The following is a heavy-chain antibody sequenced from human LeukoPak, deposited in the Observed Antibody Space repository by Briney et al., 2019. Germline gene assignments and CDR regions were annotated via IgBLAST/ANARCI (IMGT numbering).Heavy chain of an antibody. CDR1: GGSISAFY. CDR2: IYHSGST. CDR3: ARVRNGDSPYYYYYMDV. Sequence: PSETLSLTCTISGGSISAFYWSWIRQPPGKGLEWIGNIYHSGSTNYNPSLKSRVTISVDTSKNQFSLKLSSVTAADTAVYYCARVRNGDSPYYYYYMDVWGKGTTVTVSS. D-gene: IGHD4-17*01. J-gene: IGHJ6*03. V-gene: IGHV4-59*01.